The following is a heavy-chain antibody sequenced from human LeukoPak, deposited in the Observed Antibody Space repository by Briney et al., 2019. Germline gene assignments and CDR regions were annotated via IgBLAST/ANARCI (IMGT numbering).Heavy chain of an antibody. D-gene: IGHD5-24*01. Sequence: GGSLRLSCAASGFTFSSYEMNWVRQAPGKGLEWVSYISSSGSTIYYADSVKGRFTISRDNAKNSLYLQMNSLRAEDTAVYYCARPSERNADYYYYMDVWGKGTTVTISS. CDR3: ARPSERNADYYYYMDV. V-gene: IGHV3-48*03. CDR1: GFTFSSYE. CDR2: ISSSGSTI. J-gene: IGHJ6*03.